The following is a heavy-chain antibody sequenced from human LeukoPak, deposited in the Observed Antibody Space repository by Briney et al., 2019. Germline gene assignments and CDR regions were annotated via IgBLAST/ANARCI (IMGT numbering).Heavy chain of an antibody. CDR3: VAMVKREYFDY. Sequence: GGSLRLSCAASGFTFSSYWMHWVRQAPGKGLVWVSRINSDGSSTIYADSVKGRFTISRGNAKNTLYLQMNSLRAEDTAVYYCVAMVKREYFDYWGQGTLVTVSS. J-gene: IGHJ4*02. V-gene: IGHV3-74*01. CDR2: INSDGSST. CDR1: GFTFSSYW. D-gene: IGHD5-18*01.